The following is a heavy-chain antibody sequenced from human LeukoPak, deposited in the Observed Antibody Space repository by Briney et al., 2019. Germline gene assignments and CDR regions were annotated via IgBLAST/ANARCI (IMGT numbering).Heavy chain of an antibody. CDR3: ARSSGWYQNWFDP. CDR2: IKQDGSEK. V-gene: IGHV3-7*01. CDR1: GFTFSSYL. Sequence: SGGSLRLSCAASGFTFSSYLMSWVRQAPGKGLEWVANIKQDGSEKYYVDSVKGRFTISRDNAKNSLYLQMNSLRAEDTAVYYCARSSGWYQNWFDPWGQGTLVTVSS. J-gene: IGHJ5*02. D-gene: IGHD6-19*01.